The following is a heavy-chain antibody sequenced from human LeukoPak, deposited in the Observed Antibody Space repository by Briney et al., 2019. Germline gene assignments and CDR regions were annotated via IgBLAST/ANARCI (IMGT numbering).Heavy chain of an antibody. J-gene: IGHJ6*02. D-gene: IGHD6-13*01. V-gene: IGHV3-64*01. CDR1: GFRFSSYG. CDR2: ISSNGGRT. Sequence: GGSLRLPCAASGFRFSSYGMHWVRQVPGKGLECVSGISSNGGRTYYANSVKDRFSISRDNSKNTLYLQMGSLRGEDMGVYYCASGKQLVPGTYFDYYYYGMDVWGQGTSVTVSS. CDR3: ASGKQLVPGTYFDYYYYGMDV.